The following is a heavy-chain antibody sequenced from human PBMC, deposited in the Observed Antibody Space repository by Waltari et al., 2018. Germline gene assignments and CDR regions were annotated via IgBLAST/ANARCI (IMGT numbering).Heavy chain of an antibody. CDR2: ISGSGGST. V-gene: IGHV3-23*04. J-gene: IGHJ3*02. Sequence: EVQLVESGGGLVQPGGSLRLSCAASGFTFSSYAMSWVRQAPGKGLEWVSAISGSGGSTYDADSVKGRFTISRDNSKNTLYLQMNSLRAEDTAVYYCAKDLEGVSMVQGVIGAFDIWGQGTMVTVSS. CDR1: GFTFSSYA. CDR3: AKDLEGVSMVQGVIGAFDI. D-gene: IGHD3-10*01.